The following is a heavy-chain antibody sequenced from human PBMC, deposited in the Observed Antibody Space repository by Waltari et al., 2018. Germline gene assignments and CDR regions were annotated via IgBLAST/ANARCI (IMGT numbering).Heavy chain of an antibody. CDR3: AAGQWFGGVGIPPLHY. Sequence: QVQLLESGPGLVKPSQTLSLTCTVSGASISTAGYHWTWIRQQPGKGLEWICYIDNSGNTDYNMPLKSRITVSGYTSKSQFSLRMTSVTTADTAVYFCAAGQWFGGVGIPPLHYWGPGTLVTVSS. CDR2: IDNSGNT. J-gene: IGHJ4*02. D-gene: IGHD3-10*01. V-gene: IGHV4-31*03. CDR1: GASISTAGYH.